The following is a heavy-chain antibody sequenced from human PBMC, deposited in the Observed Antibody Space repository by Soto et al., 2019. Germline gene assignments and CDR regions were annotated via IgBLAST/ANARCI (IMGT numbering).Heavy chain of an antibody. CDR3: ARGGSGWKALNWFDP. CDR1: GASIDNNGYS. CDR2: NNNRGDT. D-gene: IGHD6-19*01. Sequence: QVQLQESGPGLVIPSQTLTLTCAVSGASIDNNGYSWTWIRQHPGKGLEWIGTNNNRGDTYYNTSLKSRLTISLDTSQNHFSLRLNAVTAADTATYYCARGGSGWKALNWFDPWGQGIMVPVSS. J-gene: IGHJ5*02. V-gene: IGHV4-31*11.